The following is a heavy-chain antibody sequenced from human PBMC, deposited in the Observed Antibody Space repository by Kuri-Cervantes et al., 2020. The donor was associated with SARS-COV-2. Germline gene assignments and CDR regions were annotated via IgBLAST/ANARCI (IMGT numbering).Heavy chain of an antibody. D-gene: IGHD3-22*01. CDR3: AKDHQYYYDSSGYYYFGY. CDR2: ISGSGGST. J-gene: IGHJ4*02. CDR1: GFTFSSYA. Sequence: GGSLRLSCAASGFTFSSYAMSWVRQAPGKGLEWVSAISGSGGSTYYADSVKGRFTISRDNSKNTLYLQMNSLRAEDTAVYYCAKDHQYYYDSSGYYYFGYWGRGTLVTVSS. V-gene: IGHV3-23*01.